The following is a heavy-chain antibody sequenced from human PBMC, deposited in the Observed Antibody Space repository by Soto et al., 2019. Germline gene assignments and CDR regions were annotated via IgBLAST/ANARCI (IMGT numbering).Heavy chain of an antibody. CDR1: GYTFTSYA. D-gene: IGHD3-22*01. J-gene: IGHJ5*02. CDR2: INAGNGNT. Sequence: ASVKVSCKASGYTFTSYAMHWVRQAPGKRLEWMGWINAGNGNTKYSQKYQGRATITRDTSASTAYMELSSLRSEDTAVYFCARKYYYDSSGHNCFDPWGQGTLVRVS. V-gene: IGHV1-3*01. CDR3: ARKYYYDSSGHNCFDP.